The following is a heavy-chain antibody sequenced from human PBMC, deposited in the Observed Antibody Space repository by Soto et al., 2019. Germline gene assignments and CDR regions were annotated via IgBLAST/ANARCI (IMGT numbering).Heavy chain of an antibody. D-gene: IGHD2-21*02. CDR1: GFTFSTYA. CDR2: ISYDSINK. CDR3: AKTDPSRRCAAHCYPDY. J-gene: IGHJ4*02. Sequence: QVHLVESGGGVVQPGQSLRLSCAASGFTFSTYAMHWLRQAPGKGLEWVAIISYDSINKFYEESVKGRFTISRDNSKNMLYLHMNSLRPEDTAVYYCAKTDPSRRCAAHCYPDYWGQGTLVTVSS. V-gene: IGHV3-30*18.